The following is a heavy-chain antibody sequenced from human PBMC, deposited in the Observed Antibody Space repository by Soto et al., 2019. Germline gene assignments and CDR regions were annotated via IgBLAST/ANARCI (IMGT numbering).Heavy chain of an antibody. CDR1: GYTFTGYY. Sequence: ASVKVSCKASGYTFTGYYMHWVRQAPGQGLEWMGWINPNSGGTNYAQKFQGWVTMTRDTSISTAYMELSRLRSDDTAVYYCARGLWYYDSSGYYIDYWGQGTLVTVSS. V-gene: IGHV1-2*04. CDR3: ARGLWYYDSSGYYIDY. D-gene: IGHD3-22*01. CDR2: INPNSGGT. J-gene: IGHJ4*02.